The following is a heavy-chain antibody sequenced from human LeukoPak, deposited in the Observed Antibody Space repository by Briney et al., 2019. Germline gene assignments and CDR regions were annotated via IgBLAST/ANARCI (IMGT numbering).Heavy chain of an antibody. CDR1: GYTFTGYY. V-gene: IGHV1-2*02. Sequence: ASVKVSCKASGYTFTGYYMHWVRQAPGQGLEWMGWINPNSGGTNYAQKFQGRVTMTRDTSISTAYMELRSLRSDNTAVYYCARDDYDSSGYNWFDPWGQGTLVTVSS. CDR2: INPNSGGT. CDR3: ARDDYDSSGYNWFDP. J-gene: IGHJ5*02. D-gene: IGHD3-22*01.